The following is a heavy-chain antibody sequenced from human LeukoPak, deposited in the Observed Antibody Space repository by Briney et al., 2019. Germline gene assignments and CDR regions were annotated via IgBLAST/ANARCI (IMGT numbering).Heavy chain of an antibody. Sequence: GGSLRLSCAASGFTFSSFAMIWVRQSPGKKGLEWVSSIFQGGGEIHYADSVRGRFTISRDNSKSTLFLQMNSLRAEDTAIYYCATYRQVLLPFESWGQGTLVTVSS. CDR3: ATYRQVLLPFES. CDR1: GFTFSSFA. V-gene: IGHV3-23*01. D-gene: IGHD5-18*01. CDR2: IFQGGGEI. J-gene: IGHJ4*02.